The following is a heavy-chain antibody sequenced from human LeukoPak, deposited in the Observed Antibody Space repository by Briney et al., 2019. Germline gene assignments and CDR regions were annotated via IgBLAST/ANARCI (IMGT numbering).Heavy chain of an antibody. V-gene: IGHV4-34*01. CDR3: ASIAARLRAFDI. CDR1: GGSFSGYY. J-gene: IGHJ3*02. CDR2: INHSGST. D-gene: IGHD6-6*01. Sequence: PSETLSLTCAVYGGSFSGYYWSWIRQPPGKGLEWIGEINHSGSTNYNPSLESRVTISVDTSKNQFSLKLSSVTAADTAVYYCASIAARLRAFDIWGQGTMVTVSS.